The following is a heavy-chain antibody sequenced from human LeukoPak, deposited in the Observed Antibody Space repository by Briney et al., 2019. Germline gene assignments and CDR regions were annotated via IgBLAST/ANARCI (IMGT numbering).Heavy chain of an antibody. CDR3: ARRAGGYSHPYDY. J-gene: IGHJ4*02. CDR1: GFTVSGNY. Sequence: GGSLRLSCAVSGFTVSGNYMSWVRQTPGKGLEWVSLIYSGDTTLYADSVKGRFTISRDISKNTVYLQMNSLRAEDTAVYYCARRAGGYSHPYDYWARESWSPSPQ. D-gene: IGHD4-23*01. CDR2: IYSGDTT. V-gene: IGHV3-53*01.